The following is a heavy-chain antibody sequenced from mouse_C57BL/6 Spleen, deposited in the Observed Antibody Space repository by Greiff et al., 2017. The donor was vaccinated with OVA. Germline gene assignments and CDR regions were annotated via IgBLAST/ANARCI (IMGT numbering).Heavy chain of an antibody. CDR2: IRLKSDNYET. CDR3: TGRGPYGNDGNWYFDG. CDR1: GFTFSNYW. D-gene: IGHD2-2*01. V-gene: IGHV6-3*01. Sequence: EVQGVESGGGLVQPGGSMKLSCVASGFTFSNYWMNWVRQSPEKGLEWVAQIRLKSDNYETHYAESEKGRFTISRDDAKSSVYLQMNNVRAEDTGMYYCTGRGPYGNDGNWYFDGWGTGTTVTVSS. J-gene: IGHJ1*03.